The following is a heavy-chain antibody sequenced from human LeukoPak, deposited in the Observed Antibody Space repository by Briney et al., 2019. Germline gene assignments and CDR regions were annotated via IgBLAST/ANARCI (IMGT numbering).Heavy chain of an antibody. CDR2: IHRSGSP. CDR3: AREILGGFNPGAY. D-gene: IGHD1-14*01. Sequence: SETLSLTCTVSLDSTTSNFWSWVRQPPGKDLEWIGEIHRSGSPNYNPSLQSRVTISIDRSRNQIALELSSVTAADTAVYYCAREILGGFNPGAYWGQGTLVTVSS. V-gene: IGHV4-4*02. J-gene: IGHJ4*02. CDR1: LDSTTSNF.